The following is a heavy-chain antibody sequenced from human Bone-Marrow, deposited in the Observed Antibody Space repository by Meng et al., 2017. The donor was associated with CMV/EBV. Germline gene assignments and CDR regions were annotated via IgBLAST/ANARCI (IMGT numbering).Heavy chain of an antibody. CDR3: ARDMQAAAYY. CDR1: GFIFSDYG. D-gene: IGHD6-13*01. CDR2: IRFDGSQK. J-gene: IGHJ4*02. Sequence: GESLKIPCAASGFIFSDYGMHWVRWVRQAPGKGLEWVAFIRFDGSQKYYGDSVKGRFTISRDNAKNSLYLQMNSLRAEDTAVYYCARDMQAAAYYWGQGTLVTVSS. V-gene: IGHV3-30*02.